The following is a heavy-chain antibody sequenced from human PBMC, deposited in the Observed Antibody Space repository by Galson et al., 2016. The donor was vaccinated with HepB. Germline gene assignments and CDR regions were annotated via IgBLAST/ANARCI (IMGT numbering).Heavy chain of an antibody. V-gene: IGHV1-3*01. D-gene: IGHD2-2*01. J-gene: IGHJ5*02. Sequence: SVKVSCKASGYTFTNYAIHWVRQAPGQRLEWMGWINGGNGNTKYSQKFKGRVTITRDTPASTAYMELSSLRSEDTAVYYCARVGVWRSILVVPADNWFDPWGQGTLVTVSS. CDR3: ARVGVWRSILVVPADNWFDP. CDR2: INGGNGNT. CDR1: GYTFTNYA.